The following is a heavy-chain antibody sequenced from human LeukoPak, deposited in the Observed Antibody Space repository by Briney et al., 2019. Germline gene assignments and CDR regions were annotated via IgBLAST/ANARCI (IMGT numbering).Heavy chain of an antibody. V-gene: IGHV3-30*02. CDR1: GFTFSSYG. Sequence: PGGSLRLSCAASGFTFSSYGMHSVRQAPGKGLEWVAFIRYDGSNKYYADSVEGQFTIYRDNYKNTLYLQMNSLRAEDTVVYYCANAYYYDSSGYYFDHWGQGTLVTVSS. CDR2: IRYDGSNK. CDR3: ANAYYYDSSGYYFDH. J-gene: IGHJ4*02. D-gene: IGHD3-22*01.